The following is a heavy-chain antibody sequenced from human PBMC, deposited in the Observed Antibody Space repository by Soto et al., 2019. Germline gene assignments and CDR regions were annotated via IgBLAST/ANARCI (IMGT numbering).Heavy chain of an antibody. D-gene: IGHD6-25*01. CDR1: TFDDFA. Sequence: TFDDFAMHWVRQAPGKGLEWVSGVDWNSGSTAYADSVKGRFTISRDNARNSLYLQMNSLRAEDTALYYCVKGRGSYEVKFGMDVWGQGTTVTVSS. CDR3: VKGRGSYEVKFGMDV. V-gene: IGHV3-9*01. J-gene: IGHJ6*02. CDR2: VDWNSGST.